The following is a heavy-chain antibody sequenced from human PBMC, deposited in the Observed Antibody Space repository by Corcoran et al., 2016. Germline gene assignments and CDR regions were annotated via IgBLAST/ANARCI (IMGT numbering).Heavy chain of an antibody. Sequence: QVQLVESGGGVVQTGRSLRLSCAASGFTFSSYGMHWVRQAPGKGLEWVAVISYDGSNKYYADSVKGRFTISRDNSKNTLYLQMNSLRAEDTAVYYCAKMGYCSGAYWGQGTLVTVSS. CDR1: GFTFSSYG. CDR2: ISYDGSNK. J-gene: IGHJ4*02. CDR3: AKMGYCSGAY. D-gene: IGHD3-10*01. V-gene: IGHV3-30*18.